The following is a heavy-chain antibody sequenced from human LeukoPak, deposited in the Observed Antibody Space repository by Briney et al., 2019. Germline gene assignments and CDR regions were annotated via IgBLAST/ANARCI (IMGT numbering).Heavy chain of an antibody. CDR3: AQGWWFDP. Sequence: SETLSLTCTVSGGSISSYYWSWIRQPAGKGLESIGHISTSGSTNYNPSLKSRVTISVDTSKNQFSLKLSSVTAADTAVYYCAQGWWFDPWGQGTLVTVSS. J-gene: IGHJ5*02. V-gene: IGHV4-4*07. CDR2: ISTSGST. D-gene: IGHD2-15*01. CDR1: GGSISSYY.